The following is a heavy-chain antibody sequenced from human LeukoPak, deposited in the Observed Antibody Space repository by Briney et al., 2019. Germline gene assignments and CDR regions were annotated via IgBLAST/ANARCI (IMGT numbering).Heavy chain of an antibody. CDR3: ARVAAAGHKATIDY. V-gene: IGHV4-61*01. CDR1: GVSVSSGSDY. D-gene: IGHD6-13*01. J-gene: IGHJ4*02. Sequence: SETLSLTCTVSGVSVSSGSDYWSWIRQPPGKGLEWIGYVYFTGNTNYNPSLKSRVTISVDTSKTQFSLNLTSVTAADTAVYYCARVAAAGHKATIDYWGQGTLVTVSS. CDR2: VYFTGNT.